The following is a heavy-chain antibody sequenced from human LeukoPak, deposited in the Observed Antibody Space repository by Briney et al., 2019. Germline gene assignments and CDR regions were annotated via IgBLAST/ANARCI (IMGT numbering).Heavy chain of an antibody. CDR2: ISYDGSNK. J-gene: IGHJ3*02. D-gene: IGHD6-6*01. V-gene: IGHV3-30-3*01. CDR1: GFTFSSYA. CDR3: ARDGDIAAHGAGSFDI. Sequence: GGSLRLSCAASGFTFSSYAMHWVRQAPGKGLEWVAVISYDGSNKYYADSVKGRFTISRDNSKNTLYLQMNSPRAEDTAVYYCARDGDIAAHGAGSFDISGQATMVTVSS.